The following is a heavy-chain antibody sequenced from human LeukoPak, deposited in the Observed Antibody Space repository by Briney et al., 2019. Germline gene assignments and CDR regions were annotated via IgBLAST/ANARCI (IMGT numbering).Heavy chain of an antibody. CDR1: GGSISSYY. CDR3: ARGDHGFVLDY. Sequence: PSGTLSLTCTVSGGSISSYYWSWIRQPPGKGLEWIGYIYYSGSTNYNPSLKSRVTISVDTSKNQFSLKLSSVTAADTAVYYCARGDHGFVLDYWGQGTLVTVSS. D-gene: IGHD2-8*01. CDR2: IYYSGST. J-gene: IGHJ4*02. V-gene: IGHV4-59*01.